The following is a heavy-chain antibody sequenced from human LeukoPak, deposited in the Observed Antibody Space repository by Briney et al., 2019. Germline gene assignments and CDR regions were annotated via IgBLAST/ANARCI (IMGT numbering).Heavy chain of an antibody. CDR1: GYTFTSYG. Sequence: ASVKVSCKASGYTFTSYGISWVRQAPGQGLEWMGWMNPNSGNTGYAQKFQGRVTMTRDTSTSTVYMELSSLRSEDTAVYYCARDLRAMDYDILTGYYPFDYWGQGTLVTVSS. CDR3: ARDLRAMDYDILTGYYPFDY. J-gene: IGHJ4*02. D-gene: IGHD3-9*01. CDR2: MNPNSGNT. V-gene: IGHV1-8*02.